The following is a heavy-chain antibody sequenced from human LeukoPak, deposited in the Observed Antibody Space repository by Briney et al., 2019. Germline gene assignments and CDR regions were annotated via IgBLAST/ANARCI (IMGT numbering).Heavy chain of an antibody. Sequence: SETLSLTCTVSGYSISSGYYWGWIRQPPGKGLEWIGSIYHSGSTYYNPSLKSQVTISVDTSKNQFPLKLSSVTAADTAVYYCARMTTVPSAFDIWGQGTMVTVSS. CDR3: ARMTTVPSAFDI. CDR2: IYHSGST. CDR1: GYSISSGYY. V-gene: IGHV4-38-2*02. D-gene: IGHD4-17*01. J-gene: IGHJ3*02.